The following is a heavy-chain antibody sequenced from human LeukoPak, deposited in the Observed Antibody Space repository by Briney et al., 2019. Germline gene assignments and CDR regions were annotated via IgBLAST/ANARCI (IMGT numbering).Heavy chain of an antibody. D-gene: IGHD6-13*01. CDR2: INHSGST. CDR1: GGSFSGYY. J-gene: IGHJ4*02. CDR3: ASGLSSSSWYY. Sequence: SETLSLTCTVYGGSFSGYYWSWIRQPPGKGLEWIGEINHSGSTNYNPSLKSRVTISVDTSKNQFSLKLNSVTAADTAVYYCASGLSSSSWYYWGQGTLVTVSS. V-gene: IGHV4-34*01.